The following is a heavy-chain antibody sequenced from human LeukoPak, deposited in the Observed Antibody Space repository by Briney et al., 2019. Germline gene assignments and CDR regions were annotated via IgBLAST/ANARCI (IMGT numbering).Heavy chain of an antibody. V-gene: IGHV3-30*18. D-gene: IGHD4-17*01. J-gene: IGHJ4*02. CDR3: AKDHPDDYGDYIDY. Sequence: GGSLRLSCAASGFTFSSYGMHWVRQAPGKGLEWVAVISYDGSNKYYADSVKGRFTISRDNSKNTLYLQMSSLRAEDTAVYFCAKDHPDDYGDYIDYWGQGTLVTVSS. CDR1: GFTFSSYG. CDR2: ISYDGSNK.